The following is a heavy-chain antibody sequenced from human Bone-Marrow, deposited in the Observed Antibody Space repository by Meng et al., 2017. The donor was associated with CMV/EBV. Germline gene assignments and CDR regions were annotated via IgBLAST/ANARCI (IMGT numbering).Heavy chain of an antibody. D-gene: IGHD3-10*01. Sequence: GGSLRLSCAASGFIFSTYAMNWVRQAPGKGLEWVSVIYSGGSSTYYADSVKGRFTISRDNSKNTLYLQMNSLRAEDTAVYYCAKDRVEYYYGSGSYYPLNWGQGTLVTVSS. CDR2: IYSGGSST. J-gene: IGHJ4*02. V-gene: IGHV3-23*03. CDR1: GFIFSTYA. CDR3: AKDRVEYYYGSGSYYPLN.